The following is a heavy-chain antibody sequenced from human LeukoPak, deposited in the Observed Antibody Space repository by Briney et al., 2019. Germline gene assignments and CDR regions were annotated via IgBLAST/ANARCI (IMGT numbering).Heavy chain of an antibody. CDR3: ARTNCGGDCGFDY. CDR1: GYTFTNYW. D-gene: IGHD2-21*02. Sequence: GESLKISCKGSGYTFTNYWIGWVRQMPGKGLEWMGIIYPGDSDTRYSPSFQGQVTISVDKSINTAYLQWSTLEASDTAMYYCARTNCGGDCGFDYWGQGILVTVSS. J-gene: IGHJ4*02. V-gene: IGHV5-51*01. CDR2: IYPGDSDT.